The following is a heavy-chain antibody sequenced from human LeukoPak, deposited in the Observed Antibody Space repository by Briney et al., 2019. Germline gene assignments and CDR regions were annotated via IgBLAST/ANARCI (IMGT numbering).Heavy chain of an antibody. Sequence: GGSLRLSCAASGFTFSSHSMNWVRQAPGKGLEWVSSISSSSSYIYYADSLKGRFTISRDNARNSLYLQMNSLRVEDTGIYYCSRDPRSLDYWGQGALVTVSS. J-gene: IGHJ4*02. V-gene: IGHV3-21*04. CDR3: SRDPRSLDY. CDR2: ISSSSSYI. CDR1: GFTFSSHS.